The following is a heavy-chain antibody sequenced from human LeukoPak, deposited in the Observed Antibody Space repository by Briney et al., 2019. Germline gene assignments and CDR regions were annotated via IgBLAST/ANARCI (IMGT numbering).Heavy chain of an antibody. J-gene: IGHJ3*02. V-gene: IGHV4-30-2*01. Sequence: PSQTLSLTCAVSGGSISSGGYSWSWIRQPPGKGLEWIGYIYHSGSTYYNPSLKSRVTISVDTSKNQFSLKLSSVTAADTAVYYCARMRGNNWNYGDDAFDIWGQGTMVTVSS. CDR1: GGSISSGGYS. CDR3: ARMRGNNWNYGDDAFDI. D-gene: IGHD1-7*01. CDR2: IYHSGST.